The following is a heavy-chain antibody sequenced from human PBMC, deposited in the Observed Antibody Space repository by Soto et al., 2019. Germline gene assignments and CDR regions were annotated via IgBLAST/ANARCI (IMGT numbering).Heavy chain of an antibody. CDR3: ARDPRYTGGPSRRAYGMDV. CDR1: GFTFSSYS. D-gene: IGHD2-2*02. J-gene: IGHJ6*02. V-gene: IGHV3-21*01. CDR2: ISSSSSYI. Sequence: EVQLVESGGGLVKPGGSLRLSCAASGFTFSSYSMNWGRQAPGKGLEWVSSISSSSSYIYYADSVKGRFTISRDNAKNSLYLQMNSLRAEDTAVYYCARDPRYTGGPSRRAYGMDVWGQGTTVTVSS.